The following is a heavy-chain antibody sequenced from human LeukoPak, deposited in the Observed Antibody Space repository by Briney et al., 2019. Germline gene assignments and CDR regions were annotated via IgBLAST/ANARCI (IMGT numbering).Heavy chain of an antibody. D-gene: IGHD1-1*01. J-gene: IGHJ4*02. CDR1: GYSLSSGFY. Sequence: SETLSLTCAVSGYSLSSGFYWGWIRQPPGKGLEWIGSIYHSGSTYYNPSLKSRVTISVDTSKNQFSLKLSSVTAADTAVYYCARARNWNDGVYFDYWGQGTLVTVS. CDR2: IYHSGST. V-gene: IGHV4-38-2*01. CDR3: ARARNWNDGVYFDY.